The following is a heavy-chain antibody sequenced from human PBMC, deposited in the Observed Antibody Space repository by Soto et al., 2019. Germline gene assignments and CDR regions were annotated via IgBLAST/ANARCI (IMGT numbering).Heavy chain of an antibody. CDR2: MSPGNGKT. J-gene: IGHJ4*02. Sequence: QVPLMQSGAEVQMPGASVKVACKASGYTFASLDINWVRQTTGQGLEWMGWMSPGNGKTGYSQKFQGRISMSRDTSLSTAYLELNSLRPEDTAVYYCARGVLQGVDYWGQGTLVTVSS. V-gene: IGHV1-8*02. CDR1: GYTFASLD. CDR3: ARGVLQGVDY. D-gene: IGHD2-15*01.